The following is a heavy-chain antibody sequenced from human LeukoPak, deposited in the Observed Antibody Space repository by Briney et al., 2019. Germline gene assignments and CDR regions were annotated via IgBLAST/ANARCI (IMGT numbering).Heavy chain of an antibody. CDR1: GYTFVDYG. D-gene: IGHD1-1*01. CDR3: SKGSNGAFDI. V-gene: IGHV3-20*04. CDR2: TNWNGGST. J-gene: IGHJ3*02. Sequence: GGSLRLSCAAPGYTFVDYGMSWVRHAPGKGLEWASGTNWNGGSTGSADSVKGRFTTSRDNSKNSLYLQMNSLRTEDTALYYCSKGSNGAFDIWGQGTMVTVSS.